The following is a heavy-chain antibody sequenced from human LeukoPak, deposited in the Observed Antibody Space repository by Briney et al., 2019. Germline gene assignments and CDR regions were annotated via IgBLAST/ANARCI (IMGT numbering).Heavy chain of an antibody. D-gene: IGHD1-7*01. Sequence: GSLRLSCAASGFTFSSSAMSWVRQAPGKGRYWVSAISGSGTGTYYADSVKGRFTISRDNSKNTLYLQMNSLRAEDTAVYDCAKEGGSGTRFDYWGQGTLVTVSS. J-gene: IGHJ4*02. CDR2: ISGSGTGT. V-gene: IGHV3-23*01. CDR1: GFTFSSSA. CDR3: AKEGGSGTRFDY.